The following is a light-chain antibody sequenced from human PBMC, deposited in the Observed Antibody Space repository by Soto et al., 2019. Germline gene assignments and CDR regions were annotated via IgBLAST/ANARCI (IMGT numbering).Light chain of an antibody. J-gene: IGKJ2*01. CDR3: QQYGSSPYT. Sequence: EIALTQSPGTLSLSPGERATLSCRASQSVSSSYLAWYQQKPGQAPRLLIYGASSRATAIPDRFSGSGSGTDFTLTISRLEPEDCAVYYCQQYGSSPYTFGQGTKLEIK. CDR1: QSVSSSY. CDR2: GAS. V-gene: IGKV3-20*01.